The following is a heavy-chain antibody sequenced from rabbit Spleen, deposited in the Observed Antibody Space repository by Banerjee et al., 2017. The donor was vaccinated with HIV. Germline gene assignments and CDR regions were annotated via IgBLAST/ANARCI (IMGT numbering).Heavy chain of an antibody. CDR1: GVDFSSRYY. V-gene: IGHV1S43*01. J-gene: IGHJ4*01. D-gene: IGHD3-1*01. Sequence: QQQLEESGGGLVQPEGSLTLTCSASGVDFSSRYYMCWVRQAPGKGLDLIGCIYAGDGSTDYTNWVNGRFTISKTSSTVDLKMTSLTAADTATYFCARDKELAIWGYEFDLWGPGTLVTVS. CDR2: IYAGDGST. CDR3: ARDKELAIWGYEFDL.